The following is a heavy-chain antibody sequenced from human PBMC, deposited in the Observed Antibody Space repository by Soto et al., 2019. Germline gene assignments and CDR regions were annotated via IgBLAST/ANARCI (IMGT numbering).Heavy chain of an antibody. J-gene: IGHJ6*02. D-gene: IGHD6-13*01. V-gene: IGHV4-34*01. CDR3: AIFMEAAYSSSWYYYYGMDV. CDR2: INHSGST. Sequence: SETLSLTCAVYGGSFSGYYWSWIRQPPGKGLEWIGEINHSGSTKYNPSLKSRVTISVDTSKNQFSLKLSSVTAADTAVYYCAIFMEAAYSSSWYYYYGMDVWGQGTTVTVSS. CDR1: GGSFSGYY.